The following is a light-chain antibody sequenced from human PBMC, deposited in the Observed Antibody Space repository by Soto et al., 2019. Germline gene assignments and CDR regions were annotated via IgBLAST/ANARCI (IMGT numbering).Light chain of an antibody. CDR3: QHRSSWPLS. CDR2: DAS. J-gene: IGKJ4*01. V-gene: IGKV3-11*01. CDR1: QSVSSY. Sequence: EIVLTQSPATLSLSPGERASLSCRASQSVSSYLAWYQQKPGQAPRLLIYDASNRATGIPARFSGIGSGTYFTLTISSLEPEDFAVYYCQHRSSWPLSFGRGTTVEIK.